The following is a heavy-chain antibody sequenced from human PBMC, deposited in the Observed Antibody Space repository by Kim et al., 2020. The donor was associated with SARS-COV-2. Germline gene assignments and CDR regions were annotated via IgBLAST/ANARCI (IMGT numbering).Heavy chain of an antibody. J-gene: IGHJ4*02. CDR2: IIPILGIA. V-gene: IGHV1-69*04. CDR1: GGTFSSYA. CDR3: ARDLKYYYDSSGEIGY. D-gene: IGHD3-22*01. Sequence: SVKVSCKASGGTFSSYAISWVRQAPGQGLEWMGRIIPILGIANYAQKFQGRVTITADKSTSTAYMELSSLRSEDTAVYYCARDLKYYYDSSGEIGYWGQGTLVTVSS.